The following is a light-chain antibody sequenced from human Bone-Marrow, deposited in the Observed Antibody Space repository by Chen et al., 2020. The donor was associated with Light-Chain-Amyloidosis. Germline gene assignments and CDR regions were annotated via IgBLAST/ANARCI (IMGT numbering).Light chain of an antibody. CDR1: NFNIGTYY. CDR2: DNN. Sequence: QSVLTQPPSVSAAPGQKVTISCSGGNFNIGTYYVSWYRQFTGEAPQLLIYDNNKRPSGIPDRVSRSKSGTSATRGSAGLQTGDEADYYCGTWDISLSGFYVFGTGTTVTVL. J-gene: IGLJ1*01. V-gene: IGLV1-51*01. CDR3: GTWDISLSGFYV.